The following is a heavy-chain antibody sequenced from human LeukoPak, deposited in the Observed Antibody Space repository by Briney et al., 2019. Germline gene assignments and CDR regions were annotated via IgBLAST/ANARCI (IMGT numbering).Heavy chain of an antibody. CDR3: ARVGYYGSGSSNWFDP. CDR1: SSSSYY. V-gene: IGHV5-51*01. J-gene: IGHJ5*02. CDR2: IYPGDSDT. D-gene: IGHD3-10*01. Sequence: SSSSYYWGWIRQPPGKGLEWMGIIYPGDSDTRYSPSFQGHITISSDKSISTAYLQWSSLKASDTAMYYCARVGYYGSGSSNWFDPWGQGTLVTVSS.